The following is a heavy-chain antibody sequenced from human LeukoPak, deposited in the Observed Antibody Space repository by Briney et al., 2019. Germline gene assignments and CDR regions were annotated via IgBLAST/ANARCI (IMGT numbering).Heavy chain of an antibody. CDR2: IKKNGSET. Sequence: GGTLRLSCATSGVTFNDFAMNWVRHIPGKGLEWVANIKKNGSETHYVDPVGGRFTISRNSARNCLLRLMTNRRAQATGTYYLATGHYNLRSCRGQAT. V-gene: IGHV3-7*01. D-gene: IGHD1-14*01. J-gene: IGHJ4*02. CDR1: GVTFNDFA. CDR3: ATGHYNLRSC.